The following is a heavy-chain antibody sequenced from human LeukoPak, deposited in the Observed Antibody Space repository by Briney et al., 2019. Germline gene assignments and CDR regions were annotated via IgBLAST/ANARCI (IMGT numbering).Heavy chain of an antibody. CDR2: ISGSGGTT. CDR1: GFTFSSYA. Sequence: GGSLRLSCAASGFTFSSYAMSWVRQAPGRGLDWVSAISGSGGTTYYADSVKGRFTISRDNSKNTLHLQMNSLRAEDTAVYYCAKDTMSGCSSTSCPYYFDQWGQGTLVTVPS. D-gene: IGHD2-2*01. J-gene: IGHJ4*02. CDR3: AKDTMSGCSSTSCPYYFDQ. V-gene: IGHV3-23*01.